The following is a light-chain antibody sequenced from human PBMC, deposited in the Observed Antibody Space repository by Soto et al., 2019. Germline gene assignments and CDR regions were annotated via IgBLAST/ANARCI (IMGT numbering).Light chain of an antibody. V-gene: IGKV1-39*01. CDR1: QTVKNN. Sequence: DIQMTQSPSSVSASVGDSVSFACQSSQTVKNNVNWYQHKRGKAPKLLISGSSNLQNGVPPRFSESGTGTDFTLTINSLQPEDAATYYCQQTYRHPRTFGQGTSVDMK. CDR2: GSS. CDR3: QQTYRHPRT. J-gene: IGKJ1*01.